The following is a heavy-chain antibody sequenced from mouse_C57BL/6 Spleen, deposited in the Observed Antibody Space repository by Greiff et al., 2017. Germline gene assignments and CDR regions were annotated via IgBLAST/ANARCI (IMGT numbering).Heavy chain of an antibody. CDR1: GFTFSSYG. J-gene: IGHJ2*01. D-gene: IGHD2-3*01. Sequence: EVQLVESGGDLVKPGGSLKLSCAASGFTFSSYGMSWVRQTPDKRLEWVANISSGGSYTYYPDSVKGRFTISRDNAKNTLYLQLSSLKSEDTAMYYCARHGEGWYFDYWGQGTTLTVSS. CDR2: ISSGGSYT. V-gene: IGHV5-6*01. CDR3: ARHGEGWYFDY.